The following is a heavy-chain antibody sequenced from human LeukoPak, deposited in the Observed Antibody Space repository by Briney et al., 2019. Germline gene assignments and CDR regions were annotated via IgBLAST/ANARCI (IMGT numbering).Heavy chain of an antibody. CDR2: IWYDGSNK. J-gene: IGHJ4*02. CDR3: AKDTYNWNSFTDY. V-gene: IGHV3-33*06. D-gene: IGHD1-7*01. CDR1: GFTFSSYG. Sequence: PGGSLRLSCAASGFTFSSYGMHSVRQAPGKGLEWVAVIWYDGSNKYYADSVKGRFTISRDNSKNTLYLQMNSLRAEDTAVYYCAKDTYNWNSFTDYWGQGTLVTVSS.